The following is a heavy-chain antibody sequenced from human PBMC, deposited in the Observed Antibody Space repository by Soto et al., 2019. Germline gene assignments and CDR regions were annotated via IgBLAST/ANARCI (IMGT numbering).Heavy chain of an antibody. D-gene: IGHD3-3*01. CDR1: GFSLSTSGVG. CDR2: IYWNDDK. J-gene: IGHJ4*02. V-gene: IGHV2-5*01. Sequence: QITLKESGPTLVKPTQTLTLTCTFSGFSLSTSGVGVGWIRQPPGKALEWLALIYWNDDKRYSPSLKSRLTITKDTSKNQVVLTMTNMDPVDTATYYCAHTYYDFWSGYYTLDYWGQGTLVTVSS. CDR3: AHTYYDFWSGYYTLDY.